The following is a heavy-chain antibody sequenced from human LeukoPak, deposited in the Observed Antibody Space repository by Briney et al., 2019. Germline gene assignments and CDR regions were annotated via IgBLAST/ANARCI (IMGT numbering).Heavy chain of an antibody. V-gene: IGHV3-30*18. Sequence: GGSLRLSCAASGFIFNNYGMHWVRQAPGKGLEWVAVISYDGSNKYYADSVKGRFTISRDNSKNTLYLQMNSLRAEDTAVYYCAKDLLRRKTWGFDYWGQGTLVTISS. CDR1: GFIFNNYG. J-gene: IGHJ4*02. CDR2: ISYDGSNK. D-gene: IGHD7-27*01. CDR3: AKDLLRRKTWGFDY.